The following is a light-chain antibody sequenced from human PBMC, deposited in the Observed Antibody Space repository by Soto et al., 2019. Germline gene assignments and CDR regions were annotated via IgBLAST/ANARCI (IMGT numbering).Light chain of an antibody. CDR3: QSYDSSLSSLV. CDR2: GNN. CDR1: SSSIGAGYD. V-gene: IGLV1-40*01. J-gene: IGLJ2*01. Sequence: QSALTQPPSVSGAPGQRVTISCTGSSSSIGAGYDVHWYQLLPGTAPKLLIYGNNNRPSGIPDRFSGSKSGTSVSLAITGLQTEDEADYYCQSYDSSLSSLVFGGGTKLTVL.